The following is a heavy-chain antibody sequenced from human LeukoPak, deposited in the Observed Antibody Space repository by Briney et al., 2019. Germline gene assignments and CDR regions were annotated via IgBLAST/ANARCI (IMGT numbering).Heavy chain of an antibody. CDR1: GYSISSGYY. Sequence: SETLSLTCTVSGYSISSGYYWGCIRQPPGKGMEWIGSVYQSGSTDYNPSLKSRVTISVDTSKNQFSLKLSSVTAADTAVYYCARGALHNWFDPWGQGTLVTVSS. CDR3: ARGALHNWFDP. J-gene: IGHJ5*02. V-gene: IGHV4-38-2*02. CDR2: VYQSGST.